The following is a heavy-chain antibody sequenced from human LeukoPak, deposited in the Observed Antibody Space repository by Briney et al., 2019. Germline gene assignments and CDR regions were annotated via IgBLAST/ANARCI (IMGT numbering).Heavy chain of an antibody. CDR2: ISYDGSNK. J-gene: IGHJ3*02. V-gene: IGHV3-30-3*01. Sequence: TGGSLRLSCAASGFTFSSYAMHWVRQAPGKGLEWVAVISYDGSNKYYADSVKGRFTISRDNSKNTLYLQMNSLRAEDTAVYYCARVPGALWFGELLYHDAFDIWGQGTMVTVSS. CDR1: GFTFSSYA. D-gene: IGHD3-10*01. CDR3: ARVPGALWFGELLYHDAFDI.